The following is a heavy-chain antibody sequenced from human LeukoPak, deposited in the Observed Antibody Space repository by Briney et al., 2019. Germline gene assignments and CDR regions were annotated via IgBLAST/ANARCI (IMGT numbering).Heavy chain of an antibody. Sequence: PGRSLRLSCAASVFTLSSYGMHWVREAPGKGPEGVAVISYYGSNKYYADSVKCRFTICRDNYKNTLYLQMNSLRAEDTAVYYCANDSVTLLRGVNYYGMDVCGKGTTVTVSS. J-gene: IGHJ6*04. D-gene: IGHD3-10*01. CDR2: ISYYGSNK. CDR3: ANDSVTLLRGVNYYGMDV. V-gene: IGHV3-30*18. CDR1: VFTLSSYG.